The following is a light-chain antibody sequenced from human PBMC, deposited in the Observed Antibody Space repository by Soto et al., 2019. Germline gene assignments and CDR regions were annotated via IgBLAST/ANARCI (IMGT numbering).Light chain of an antibody. Sequence: DIQMTQSPSSLSASVGDRVAITCRTSQGISSYLAWYQQKPGKVPKLLTYAASTLQSGVPSRFSGSGSGTDFTLTISSLQPEDVATYYCQKYNCAPFTFGPGTKVDIK. J-gene: IGKJ3*01. CDR3: QKYNCAPFT. V-gene: IGKV1-27*01. CDR2: AAS. CDR1: QGISSY.